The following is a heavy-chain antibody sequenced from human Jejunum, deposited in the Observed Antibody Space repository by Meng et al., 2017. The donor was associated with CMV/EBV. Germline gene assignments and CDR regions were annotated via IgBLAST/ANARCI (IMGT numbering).Heavy chain of an antibody. V-gene: IGHV3-21*01. CDR2: ISSSSRYI. Sequence: GFSLSRYGLNWVRQAPGKGLEWVSSISSSSRYIFYADSVKGRFTISRDNAKNSLYLQMNGLRAEDTAVYYCARGRASGYYYILDYWGQGTLVTVSS. J-gene: IGHJ4*02. CDR1: GFSLSRYG. D-gene: IGHD3-22*01. CDR3: ARGRASGYYYILDY.